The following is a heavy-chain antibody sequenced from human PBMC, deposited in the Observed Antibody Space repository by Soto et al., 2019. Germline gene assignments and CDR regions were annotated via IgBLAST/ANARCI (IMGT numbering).Heavy chain of an antibody. CDR3: ARVEYYYDSSGYYYGPCDY. CDR1: GGSFSGYY. D-gene: IGHD3-22*01. CDR2: INHSGST. V-gene: IGHV4-34*01. J-gene: IGHJ4*02. Sequence: PTETLSLTCAVYGGSFSGYYWSWIRQPPGKGLEWIGEINHSGSTNYNPSLKSRVTISVDTSKNQFSLKLSSVTAADTAVYYCARVEYYYDSSGYYYGPCDYWGQGTLVTVSS.